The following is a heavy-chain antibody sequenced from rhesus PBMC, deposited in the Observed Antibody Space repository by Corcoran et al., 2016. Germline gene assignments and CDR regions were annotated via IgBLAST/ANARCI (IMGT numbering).Heavy chain of an antibody. CDR2: VDPEDGEA. CDR1: GYTFTDYY. Sequence: EVQLVQSGAEVKKPGASVKISCKASGYTFTDYYLHWVRQAHGKGLEWLGRVDPEDGEAIHAKKFQDKVTITADTSTDTAYMELSSLRSEDTAVYYCATSLTGDRYFDYWGQGVLVTVSS. D-gene: IGHD7-45*01. CDR3: ATSLTGDRYFDY. J-gene: IGHJ4*01. V-gene: IGHV1-111*02.